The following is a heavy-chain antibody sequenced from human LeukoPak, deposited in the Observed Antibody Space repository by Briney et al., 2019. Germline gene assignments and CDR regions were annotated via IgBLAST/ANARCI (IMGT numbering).Heavy chain of an antibody. J-gene: IGHJ6*02. Sequence: ASVKVSCKASGYTFTSYGISWVRQAPGQGLEWMGWISAYNGNTNYAQKLQGRVTMTTDTSTSTAYMELRSLRSDDTAVYYCARDTVAARGHYYYYGMDVWGQGTTVTVSS. D-gene: IGHD6-6*01. CDR2: ISAYNGNT. CDR1: GYTFTSYG. CDR3: ARDTVAARGHYYYYGMDV. V-gene: IGHV1-18*01.